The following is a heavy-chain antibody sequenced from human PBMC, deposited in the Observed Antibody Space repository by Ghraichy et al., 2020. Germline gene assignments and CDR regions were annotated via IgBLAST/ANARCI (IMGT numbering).Heavy chain of an antibody. D-gene: IGHD6-19*01. Sequence: ASVKVSCKASGYTFTSYGISWVRQAPGQGLEWMGWISAYNGNTNYAQKLQGRVTMTTDTSTSTAYMELRSLGSDDTAGYYCVRSPPSYSSGRALIGDWGQGTLVTVSS. CDR3: VRSPPSYSSGRALIGD. CDR1: GYTFTSYG. J-gene: IGHJ4*02. V-gene: IGHV1-18*01. CDR2: ISAYNGNT.